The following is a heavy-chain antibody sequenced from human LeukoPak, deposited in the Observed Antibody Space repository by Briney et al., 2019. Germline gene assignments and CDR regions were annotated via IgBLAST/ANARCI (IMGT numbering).Heavy chain of an antibody. CDR2: ISSTSTYI. V-gene: IGHV3-21*01. CDR3: TRGGAARPDY. D-gene: IGHD6-6*01. J-gene: IGHJ4*02. CDR1: GFTFSIYS. Sequence: GGSLRLSCAASGFTFSIYSLTWVRQAPGKGLEWVSSISSTSTYIYYADSVKGRFTISRDNAKNSLFLQMSGLRAEDTAMYYCTRGGAARPDYWGQGTLVTVSS.